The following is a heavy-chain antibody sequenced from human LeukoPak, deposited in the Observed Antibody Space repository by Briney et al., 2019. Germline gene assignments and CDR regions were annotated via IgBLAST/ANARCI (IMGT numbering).Heavy chain of an antibody. CDR1: GYTFTSYA. V-gene: IGHV1-3*01. D-gene: IGHD3-3*01. CDR2: INAGNGNI. Sequence: ASVKVSCKASGYTFTSYAMHWVRQAPGQRLEWMGWINAGNGNIKYSQKFQGRVTITRDTSASTAYMELSSLRSEDTAVYYCARDLIGSGYCDYWGQGTLVTVSS. CDR3: ARDLIGSGYCDY. J-gene: IGHJ4*02.